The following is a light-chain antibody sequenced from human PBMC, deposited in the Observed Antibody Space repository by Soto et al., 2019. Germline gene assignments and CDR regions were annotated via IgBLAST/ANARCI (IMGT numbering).Light chain of an antibody. J-gene: IGKJ4*01. CDR3: QQYDNWPPKT. CDR2: DAT. CDR1: QSVRNN. V-gene: IGKV3-15*01. Sequence: EVVMTQSSATLSVSPGERATLSCKASQSVRNNLVWYLQKPGQAPRPIIYDATTRATGIPVRFSGSGSGTEFTLTISSLQSEDVGVYYCQQYDNWPPKTFGGGTKVEVK.